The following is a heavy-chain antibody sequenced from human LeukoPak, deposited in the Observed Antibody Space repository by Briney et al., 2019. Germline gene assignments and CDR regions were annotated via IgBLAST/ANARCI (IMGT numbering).Heavy chain of an antibody. J-gene: IGHJ4*02. CDR2: IWYDGSNK. CDR1: GFTFSSYG. Sequence: GGSLRLSCASSGFTFSSYGMHWVRQAPGKGLEWVAVIWYDGSNKYYADSVKGRFTISRDNSKNTLYLQMNSLRAEDTAVYYCATDLDDSVWGSRTDMIDYWGQGTLVTVSS. V-gene: IGHV3-33*01. CDR3: ATDLDDSVWGSRTDMIDY. D-gene: IGHD3-16*01.